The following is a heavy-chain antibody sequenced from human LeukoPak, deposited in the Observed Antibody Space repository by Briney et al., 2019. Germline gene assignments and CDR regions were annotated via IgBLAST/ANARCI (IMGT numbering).Heavy chain of an antibody. J-gene: IGHJ4*02. V-gene: IGHV4-34*09. CDR3: ARGLDYGGNSGACDY. D-gene: IGHD4-23*01. CDR1: GGSFSGYY. CDR2: INHSGST. Sequence: PSETLSLTCAVYGGSFSGYYWSWIRQPPGKGLEWIGEINHSGSTYYNPSLKSRVTISVDTSKNQFSLKLSSVTAADTAVYYRARGLDYGGNSGACDYWGQGTLVTVSS.